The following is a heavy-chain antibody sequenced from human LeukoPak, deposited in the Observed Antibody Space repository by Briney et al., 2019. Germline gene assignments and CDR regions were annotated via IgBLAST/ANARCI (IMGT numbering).Heavy chain of an antibody. CDR1: GGPISSGDFY. CDR2: IFYSGSL. D-gene: IGHD6-6*01. J-gene: IGHJ3*02. V-gene: IGHV4-30-4*01. Sequence: SETLSLTCTVSGGPISSGDFYWSWVRQPPGKGLEWIGYIFYSGSLYYNPSLKSRLSISVDTSKNQFSLELSSVTAADTAVYYCARDRPVSPYSSSSGDAFDIWGQGTMVTVSS. CDR3: ARDRPVSPYSSSSGDAFDI.